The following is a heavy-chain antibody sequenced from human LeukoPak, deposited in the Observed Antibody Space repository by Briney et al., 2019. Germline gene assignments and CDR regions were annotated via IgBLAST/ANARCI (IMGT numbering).Heavy chain of an antibody. J-gene: IGHJ3*02. V-gene: IGHV1-2*02. CDR3: ARELKGSSSNPPGDDAFDI. CDR1: GYTFTGYY. D-gene: IGHD6-6*01. Sequence: ASVKVSCKASGYTFTGYYMHWVRQAPGQGLEWMGWINPNSGGTNYAQKFQGRVTMTRDTSISTAYMELSRLRSDVTAVYYCARELKGSSSNPPGDDAFDIWGQGTMVTVSS. CDR2: INPNSGGT.